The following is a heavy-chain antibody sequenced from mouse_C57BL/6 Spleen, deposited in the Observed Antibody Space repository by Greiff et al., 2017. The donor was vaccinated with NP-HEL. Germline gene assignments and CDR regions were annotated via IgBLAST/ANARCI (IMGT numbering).Heavy chain of an antibody. CDR1: GFNIKDDY. CDR3: TTSFDGSSPFDY. J-gene: IGHJ2*01. Sequence: EVQLQQSGAELVRPGASVKLSCTASGFNIKDDYMHWVKQRPEQGLEWIGWIDPENGDTEYASKFQGKATITADTSSNTAYLQLSSLTSEDTAVYYCTTSFDGSSPFDYWGQGTTLTVSS. D-gene: IGHD1-1*01. CDR2: IDPENGDT. V-gene: IGHV14-4*01.